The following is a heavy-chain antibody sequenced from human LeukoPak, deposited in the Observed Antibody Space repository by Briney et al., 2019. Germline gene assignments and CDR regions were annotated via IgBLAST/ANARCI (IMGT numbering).Heavy chain of an antibody. D-gene: IGHD3-3*01. J-gene: IGHJ5*02. CDR2: INHSGST. CDR1: GGSFSGYY. CDR3: ARHRSYDFWSGYYSPPTGFDP. V-gene: IGHV4-34*01. Sequence: SETLSLTCAVYGGSFSGYYWSWIRQPPGKGLEWIGEINHSGSTNYNPSLKSRVTISVDTSKNQFSLKLSSVTAADTAVYYCARHRSYDFWSGYYSPPTGFDPWGQGTLVTVSS.